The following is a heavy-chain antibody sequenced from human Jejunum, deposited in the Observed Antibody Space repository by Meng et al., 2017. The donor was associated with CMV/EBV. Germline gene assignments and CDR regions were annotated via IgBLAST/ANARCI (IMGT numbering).Heavy chain of an antibody. CDR1: T. Sequence: TMDWVREVRGKGLEWVCRINLDDGKTYYADAVKGRFTSGRDDRRDSLHLERNSLRREESGLYVCAKATRVCCLNGVCLAAHFDHWGQGTQVTVSS. CDR3: AKATRVCCLNGVCLAAHFDH. J-gene: IGHJ4*02. CDR2: INLDDGKT. D-gene: IGHD2-8*01. V-gene: IGHV3-43*01.